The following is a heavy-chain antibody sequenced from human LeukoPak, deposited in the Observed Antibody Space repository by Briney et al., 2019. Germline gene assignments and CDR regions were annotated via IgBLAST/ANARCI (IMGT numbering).Heavy chain of an antibody. Sequence: GGSLRLSCAASGFTFSNIWLSWVGQAPGKGLEWVGRIKSKTDGGTTDYAAPVKGRCTISRDDSKIMLYLQLNSLKIEATAVYYCTPPSDLVVVVALGSRGQGTLVTDSS. V-gene: IGHV3-15*01. J-gene: IGHJ4*02. D-gene: IGHD2-15*01. CDR2: IKSKTDGGTT. CDR3: TPPSDLVVVVALGS. CDR1: GFTFSNIW.